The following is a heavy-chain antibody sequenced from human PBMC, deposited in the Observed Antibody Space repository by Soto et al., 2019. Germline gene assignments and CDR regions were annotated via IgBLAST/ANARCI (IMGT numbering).Heavy chain of an antibody. CDR2: IYYSGST. D-gene: IGHD2-15*01. CDR3: ARRWGRSFDD. CDR1: GASIISYY. V-gene: IGHV4-59*08. Sequence: SETLSLTCTVSGASIISYYWSWIRQPPGKGLKWIGYIYYSGSTNYNPSLKSRATISVDTSKNQFSLILSFVTAADAAVYCCARRWGRSFDDWGQGTMVSVSS. J-gene: IGHJ4*02.